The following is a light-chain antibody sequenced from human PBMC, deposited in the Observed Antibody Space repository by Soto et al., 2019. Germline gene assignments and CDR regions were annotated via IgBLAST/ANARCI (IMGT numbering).Light chain of an antibody. CDR3: QQYYSTPPT. J-gene: IGKJ3*01. CDR1: EGVLYSANNKNY. CDR2: WAS. V-gene: IGKV4-1*01. Sequence: DIVMTQSPDSLAVSLGERATINCKSSEGVLYSANNKNYLAWYQQKPGQHPQMLIYWASTRESGVPDRFSGSGSGTDFTLPISSLQAEDVAVYYCQQYYSTPPTFGPGTKVDIK.